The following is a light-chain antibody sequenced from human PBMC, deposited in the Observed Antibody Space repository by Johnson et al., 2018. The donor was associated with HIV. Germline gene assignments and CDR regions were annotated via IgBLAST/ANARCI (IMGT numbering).Light chain of an antibody. V-gene: IGLV1-51*01. CDR2: DNN. Sequence: QSVLTQSPSVSAAPGQKVTISCSGSSSNIGNNYVSWYQQLPGTAPKLLIYDNNKRPSGIPDRFSGSKSGTSATLGITGLQTGDEAAYYCGTWDRSLSAYVFGTGTKVTVL. CDR1: SSNIGNNY. CDR3: GTWDRSLSAYV. J-gene: IGLJ1*01.